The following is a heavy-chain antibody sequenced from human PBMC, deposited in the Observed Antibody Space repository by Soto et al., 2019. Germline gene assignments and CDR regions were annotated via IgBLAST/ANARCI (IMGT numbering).Heavy chain of an antibody. Sequence: PGESLKISCKGSGYSFTSYWVIWVRQMPGKGLEWMGSIDPSDSYSDYSPSFQGHVTMSADMSINTAFLHWSSLKASDTAFYYCARLVQAPPFYNSTWYKSFHPWGPGTLVTVSS. V-gene: IGHV5-10-1*01. CDR3: ARLVQAPPFYNSTWYKSFHP. CDR2: IDPSDSYS. CDR1: GYSFTSYW. D-gene: IGHD6-13*01. J-gene: IGHJ5*02.